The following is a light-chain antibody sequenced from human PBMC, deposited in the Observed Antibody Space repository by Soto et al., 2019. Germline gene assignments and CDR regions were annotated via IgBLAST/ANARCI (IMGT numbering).Light chain of an antibody. J-gene: IGLJ3*02. CDR2: LEGSGSY. CDR3: ETWDTNTWV. CDR1: SGHSSYI. Sequence: QAVVTQSSSASASLGSSVKLTCTLSSGHSSYIIAWHQQQPGKAPRYLMKLEGSGSYNKGSGVPDRFSGSSSGADRYLTISNLQFEDEADYYCETWDTNTWVFGGGTKLNVL. V-gene: IGLV4-60*02.